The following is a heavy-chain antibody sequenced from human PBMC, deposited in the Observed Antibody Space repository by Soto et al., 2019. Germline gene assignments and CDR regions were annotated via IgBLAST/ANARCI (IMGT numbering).Heavy chain of an antibody. CDR3: AREGGESSDGLYYFDS. CDR1: GDSISSPDYY. CDR2: VYYRGSI. Sequence: SETLSLTCTVSGDSISSPDYYWSWIRQAPGKGLELIGYVYYRGSIYYTPSFESRVSISIDTSKNQFSLKLSSVTAADTAVYFCAREGGESSDGLYYFDSWGQGSLVTVSS. J-gene: IGHJ4*02. V-gene: IGHV4-30-4*01. D-gene: IGHD3-16*01.